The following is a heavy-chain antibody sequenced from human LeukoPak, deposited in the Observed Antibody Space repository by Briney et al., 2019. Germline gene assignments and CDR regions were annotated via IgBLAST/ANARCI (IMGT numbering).Heavy chain of an antibody. D-gene: IGHD3-22*01. Sequence: GGSLRLSCAASGFTFDDYGMSWVRQAPGKGLEWVSGINWNGGSTVYADSVKGRFTTSRDNAKNSLYLQMNSLRAEDTALYYCARGNLADYYDSSGYFDYWGQGTLVTVSS. CDR2: INWNGGST. CDR1: GFTFDDYG. J-gene: IGHJ4*02. V-gene: IGHV3-20*04. CDR3: ARGNLADYYDSSGYFDY.